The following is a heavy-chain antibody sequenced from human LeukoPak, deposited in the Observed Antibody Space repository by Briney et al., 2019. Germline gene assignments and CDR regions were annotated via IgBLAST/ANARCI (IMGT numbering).Heavy chain of an antibody. D-gene: IGHD3-22*01. CDR3: ARAYYDSSDYYYEGYFQD. CDR2: IISRSTTM. J-gene: IGHJ1*01. V-gene: IGHV3-48*02. CDR1: GFSFSSNS. Sequence: PGGSLRLSCAASGFSFSSNSMNWVRQAPGKGLEWVSYIISRSTTMYYADSVKGRFTISRDNAKNSLYLQMNSLREEDTAVYYCARAYYDSSDYYYEGYFQDWGQGTLVTVSS.